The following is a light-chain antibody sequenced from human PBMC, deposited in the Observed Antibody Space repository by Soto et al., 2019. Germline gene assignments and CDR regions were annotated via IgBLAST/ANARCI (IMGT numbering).Light chain of an antibody. CDR3: QQANSFPYT. Sequence: DIQMTQPPSSVSASVGGRVTITCRASQGVSNWLAWYQQKPGKAPKLLIYAASTLRSGVPSRFRGSGSGTDFTFTISSLQPEDFATYYCQQANSFPYTFGQGPKVDIK. V-gene: IGKV1-12*01. CDR2: AAS. CDR1: QGVSNW. J-gene: IGKJ2*01.